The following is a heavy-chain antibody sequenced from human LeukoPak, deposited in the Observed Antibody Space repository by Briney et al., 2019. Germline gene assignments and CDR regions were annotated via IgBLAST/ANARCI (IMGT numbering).Heavy chain of an antibody. CDR1: GGTFSSYA. D-gene: IGHD3-3*01. CDR3: ARGTYYDFWSGYY. Sequence: ASVKVSCKASGGTFSSYAISWVRQAPGQGLEWMGGIITIFGTANYAQKFQGRVTITPDESTSTAYMELSSLRSEDTAVYYCARGTYYDFWSGYYWGQGTLVTVSS. V-gene: IGHV1-69*13. CDR2: IITIFGTA. J-gene: IGHJ4*02.